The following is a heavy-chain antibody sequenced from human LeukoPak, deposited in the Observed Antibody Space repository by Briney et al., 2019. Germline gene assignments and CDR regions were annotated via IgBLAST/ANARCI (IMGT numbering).Heavy chain of an antibody. Sequence: SETLSLTCTVSGGSISSSSYYWGWIRQPPGKGLEWVGSIYYSGTTYYNPSLKSRVTMSVDTSKNQFSLKMNSVTAADTAVYYCARDYPPADYWGQGTLVTVSS. CDR1: GGSISSSSYY. CDR2: IYYSGTT. V-gene: IGHV4-39*07. J-gene: IGHJ4*02. CDR3: ARDYPPADY.